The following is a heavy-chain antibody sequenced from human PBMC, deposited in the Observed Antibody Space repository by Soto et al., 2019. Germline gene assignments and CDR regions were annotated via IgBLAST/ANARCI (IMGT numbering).Heavy chain of an antibody. CDR3: ARVRTDSSGWYGEDAFDI. J-gene: IGHJ3*02. CDR2: IYYSGST. CDR1: GGSVSSGSYY. Sequence: SETLSLTCTVSGGSVSSGSYYWSWIRQPPGKGLEWIGYIYYSGSTNYNPSLKSRVTISVDTSKNQFSLKLSSVTVADTAVYYCARVRTDSSGWYGEDAFDIWGQGTMVTVSS. V-gene: IGHV4-61*01. D-gene: IGHD6-19*01.